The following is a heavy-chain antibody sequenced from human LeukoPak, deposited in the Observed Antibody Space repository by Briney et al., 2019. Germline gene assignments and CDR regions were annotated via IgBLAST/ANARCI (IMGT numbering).Heavy chain of an antibody. CDR3: ARVPSYQLPRGPQYHWFDP. CDR1: GYTFTSYG. J-gene: IGHJ5*02. D-gene: IGHD2-2*01. Sequence: ASVKVSCKASGYTFTSYGISWVRQAPGQGLEWMGWISAYNGNTNYAQKLQGRVTMTTDTSTSTAYMELRSLRSDDTAVYYCARVPSYQLPRGPQYHWFDPWGQGTLVTVSS. V-gene: IGHV1-18*01. CDR2: ISAYNGNT.